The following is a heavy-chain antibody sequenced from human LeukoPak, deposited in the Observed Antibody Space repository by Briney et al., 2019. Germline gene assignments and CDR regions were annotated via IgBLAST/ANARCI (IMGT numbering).Heavy chain of an antibody. D-gene: IGHD5-18*01. CDR1: GGSISSGGYS. V-gene: IGHV4-30-4*07. CDR2: IYYSGST. J-gene: IGHJ3*02. Sequence: SQTLSLTCAVSGGSISSGGYSWSWIRQPPGKGLEWIGYIYYSGSTYYNPSLKSRVTISVDTSKNQFSLKLSSVTAADTAVYYCARLQLTAFDIWGQGTMVTVSS. CDR3: ARLQLTAFDI.